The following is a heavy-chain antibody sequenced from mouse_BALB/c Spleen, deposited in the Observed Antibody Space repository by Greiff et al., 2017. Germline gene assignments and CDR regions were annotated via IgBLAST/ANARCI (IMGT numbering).Heavy chain of an antibody. V-gene: IGHV7-3*02. Sequence: EVNLVESGGGLVQPGGSLRLSCATSGFTFTDYYMSWVRQPPGKALEWLGFIRNKANGYTTEYSASVKGRFTISRDNSQSILYLQMNTLRAEDSATYYCARDMGFSFDYWGQGTTLTVSS. CDR3: ARDMGFSFDY. D-gene: IGHD3-1*01. J-gene: IGHJ2*01. CDR2: IRNKANGYTT. CDR1: GFTFTDYY.